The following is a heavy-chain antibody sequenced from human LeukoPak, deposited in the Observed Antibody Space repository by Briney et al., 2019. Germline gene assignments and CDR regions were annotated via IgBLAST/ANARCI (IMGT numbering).Heavy chain of an antibody. V-gene: IGHV4-34*01. CDR2: INHSGST. J-gene: IGHJ6*03. Sequence: SETLSLTCAVYGGSFSGYYWSWIRQPPGKGLEWIGEINHSGSTNYNSSLKSRVTISVDTSKNQFSLKLSSVTAADTAVYYCARLATVGNYYYYYYMDVWGKGTTVTVSS. D-gene: IGHD4-11*01. CDR1: GGSFSGYY. CDR3: ARLATVGNYYYYYYMDV.